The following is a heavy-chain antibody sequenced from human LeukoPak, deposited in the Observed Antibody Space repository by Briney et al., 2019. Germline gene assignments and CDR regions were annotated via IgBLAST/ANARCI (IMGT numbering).Heavy chain of an antibody. Sequence: PGRSLRLSCAVSGFTFSHYGMHWVRQAPGKGLEWVAVIWYDGSHKYYADSVKGRFTISRDNSKNTLYLQMNSLRAEDTAVYYCARDVPDSGNYYPDAFDIWGQGTMVTVSS. CDR3: ARDVPDSGNYYPDAFDI. V-gene: IGHV3-33*01. CDR2: IWYDGSHK. J-gene: IGHJ3*02. CDR1: GFTFSHYG. D-gene: IGHD3-10*01.